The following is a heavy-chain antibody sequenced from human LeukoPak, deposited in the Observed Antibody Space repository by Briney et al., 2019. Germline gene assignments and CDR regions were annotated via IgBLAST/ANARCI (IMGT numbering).Heavy chain of an antibody. CDR3: ARRTRDYYDSCALHY. D-gene: IGHD3-22*01. V-gene: IGHV1-18*01. J-gene: IGHJ4*02. Sequence: ASVKVSCKASGYTFTSYGISWVRQAPGQGLEWMGWISAYNGNTNYAQKLQGRVTMTTDTSTSTAYMELRSLRSDDTAVYYCARRTRDYYDSCALHYWGQGTLVTVSS. CDR2: ISAYNGNT. CDR1: GYTFTSYG.